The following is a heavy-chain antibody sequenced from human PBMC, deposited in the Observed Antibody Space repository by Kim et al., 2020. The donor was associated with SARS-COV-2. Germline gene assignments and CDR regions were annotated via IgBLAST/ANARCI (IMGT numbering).Heavy chain of an antibody. V-gene: IGHV4-39*01. D-gene: IGHD3-10*01. CDR1: GGSISSSSYY. J-gene: IGHJ4*02. Sequence: SETLSLTCTVSGGSISSSSYYWGWIRQPPGKGLEWIGSIYYSGSTYYNPSLKSRVTISVDTSKNQFSLKLSSVTAADTAVYYCARHFEVRGVHYWGQGTLVTVSS. CDR2: IYYSGST. CDR3: ARHFEVRGVHY.